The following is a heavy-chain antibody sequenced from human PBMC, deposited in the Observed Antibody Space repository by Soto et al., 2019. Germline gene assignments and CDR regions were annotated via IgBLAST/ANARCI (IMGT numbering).Heavy chain of an antibody. D-gene: IGHD4-17*01. CDR3: ATYGGD. Sequence: QLQLQESGPGLVKPSETLSLTCTVSGGSISSSGYYWGWIRQPPGKGLEWIGSIYYSGTTYYNPSLEGRVTISSDTSKDQFSLRLSSVTAADTAVYYCATYGGDWGQGTLVTVSS. J-gene: IGHJ4*02. CDR2: IYYSGTT. V-gene: IGHV4-39*01. CDR1: GGSISSSGYY.